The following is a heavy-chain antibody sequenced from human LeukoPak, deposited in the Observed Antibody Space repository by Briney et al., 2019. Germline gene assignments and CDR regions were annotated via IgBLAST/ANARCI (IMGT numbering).Heavy chain of an antibody. Sequence: ASVKVSCKASGYNFISYYMHWVRQAPGQGLEWMGIINPSGGSTSYAQKFQDRVAMTRDTSTSTVYMELSSLKSEDTAVYYCAREDVVLVDAVRYYYYGMDVWGQGTTVTVSS. CDR2: INPSGGST. CDR1: GYNFISYY. V-gene: IGHV1-46*01. D-gene: IGHD2-8*01. J-gene: IGHJ6*02. CDR3: AREDVVLVDAVRYYYYGMDV.